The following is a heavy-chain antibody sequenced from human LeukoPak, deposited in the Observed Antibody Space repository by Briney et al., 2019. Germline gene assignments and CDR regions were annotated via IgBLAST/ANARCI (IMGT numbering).Heavy chain of an antibody. CDR3: ARDSGTTGEVKFDP. CDR1: GGSFSDYY. D-gene: IGHD3-10*01. Sequence: TSETLSLTCAVYGGSFSDYYWSWIRQPPGKGLEWIGEINHSGSTNYNPSLKSRVTISVDTSKNQFSLKLSSVTAADTAVYYCARDSGTTGEVKFDPWGQGTLVTVSS. V-gene: IGHV4-34*01. J-gene: IGHJ5*02. CDR2: INHSGST.